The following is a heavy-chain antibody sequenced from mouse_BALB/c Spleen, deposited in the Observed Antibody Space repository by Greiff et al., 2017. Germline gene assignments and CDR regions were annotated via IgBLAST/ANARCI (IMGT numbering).Heavy chain of an antibody. CDR1: GFTFSSYA. CDR3: ARGDRYDGGHY. V-gene: IGHV5-6-5*01. Sequence: EVKLMESGGGLVKPGGSLKLSCAASGFTFSSYAMSWVRQTPEKRLEWVASISSGGSTYYPDSVKGRFTISRDNARNILYLQMSSLRSEDTAMYYCARGDRYDGGHYWGQGTTLTVSS. CDR2: ISSGGST. J-gene: IGHJ2*01. D-gene: IGHD2-14*01.